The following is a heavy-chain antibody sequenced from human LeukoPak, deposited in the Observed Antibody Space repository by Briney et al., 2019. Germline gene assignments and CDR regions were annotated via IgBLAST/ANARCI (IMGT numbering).Heavy chain of an antibody. CDR2: INHSGST. CDR1: GGSFSGYY. V-gene: IGHV4-34*01. J-gene: IGHJ5*02. D-gene: IGHD3-10*01. Sequence: SETLSLTCAVYGGSFSGYYWSWIRQPPGKGLEWIGEINHSGSTNYNPSLKSRVTISVDTSKNQFSLKLSSVTAADTAVYYCARRGYYGSRSRNWFDPWGQGTLVTVSS. CDR3: ARRGYYGSRSRNWFDP.